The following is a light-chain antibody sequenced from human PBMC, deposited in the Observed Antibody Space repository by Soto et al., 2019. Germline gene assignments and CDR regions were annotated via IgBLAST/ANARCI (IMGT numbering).Light chain of an antibody. CDR2: GAS. J-gene: IGKJ4*01. Sequence: EVVMTQSPGMLSVSPGERATLSCRASQSVSSNLAWYQQRPGQAPRLLIHGASTRATGVPARFSGSGSGTDFTLTISRLEPEDSAVYYCQQYGRSPLTFGGGTKVDIK. V-gene: IGKV3-20*01. CDR1: QSVSSN. CDR3: QQYGRSPLT.